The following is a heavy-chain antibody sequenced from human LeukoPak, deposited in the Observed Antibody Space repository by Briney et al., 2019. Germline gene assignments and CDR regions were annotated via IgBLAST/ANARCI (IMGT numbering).Heavy chain of an antibody. V-gene: IGHV3-48*03. J-gene: IGHJ6*02. CDR2: ISSSGSTI. D-gene: IGHD3-3*01. CDR3: ARDSTIFGVVIIPQYYYYGMAV. CDR1: GFTFSSYE. Sequence: GGSLRLSCAASGFTFSSYEMNWVRQAPGKGLEWVSYISSSGSTIYYADSVKGRFTISRDNAKNSLYLQMNSLRAEDTAVYYCARDSTIFGVVIIPQYYYYGMAVWGQGTTVTVSS.